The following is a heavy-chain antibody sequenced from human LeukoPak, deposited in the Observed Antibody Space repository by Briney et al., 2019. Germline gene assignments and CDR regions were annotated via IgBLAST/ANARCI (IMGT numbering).Heavy chain of an antibody. CDR1: GYTFTSYG. Sequence: ASVKVSCKASGYTFTSYGISWVRQAPGQGLEWMGWISAYNGNTNYAQKLQGRVTMTTDTSTSTAYMELRSLRSDDTAVYYCARDKSPLYYYDGSGYNWFDPWGQGTLVTVSS. CDR2: ISAYNGNT. V-gene: IGHV1-18*01. J-gene: IGHJ5*02. CDR3: ARDKSPLYYYDGSGYNWFDP. D-gene: IGHD3-22*01.